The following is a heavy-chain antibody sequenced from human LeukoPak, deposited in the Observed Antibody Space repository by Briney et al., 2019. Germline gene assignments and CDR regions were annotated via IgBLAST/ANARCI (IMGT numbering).Heavy chain of an antibody. CDR3: ARVPSQIYYYMDV. V-gene: IGHV4-4*07. CDR1: GGSINSY. CDR2: ISGSGTI. Sequence: SETLSLTCTVSGGSINSYWSWIRQPAGKGLAWIGRISGSGTITYNPALQSRLSISIDTSKNQFSLKLMSVTAADTAVYYCARVPSQIYYYMDVWGKGTTVTISS. J-gene: IGHJ6*03.